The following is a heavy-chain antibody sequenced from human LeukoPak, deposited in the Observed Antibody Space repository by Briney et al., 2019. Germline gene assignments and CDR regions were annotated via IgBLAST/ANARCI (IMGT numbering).Heavy chain of an antibody. V-gene: IGHV3-48*02. CDR3: ARDRGPHSSWYFYYYYGMDV. CDR1: GFTFSSYS. Sequence: RGSLRLSCAASGFTFSSYSMNWVRQAPGKGLEWVSYISSSSSTIYYADSVKGRFTISRDNAKNSLYLQMNSLRDEDTAVYYCARDRGPHSSWYFYYYYGMDVWGQGTTVTVSS. D-gene: IGHD6-13*01. J-gene: IGHJ6*02. CDR2: ISSSSSTI.